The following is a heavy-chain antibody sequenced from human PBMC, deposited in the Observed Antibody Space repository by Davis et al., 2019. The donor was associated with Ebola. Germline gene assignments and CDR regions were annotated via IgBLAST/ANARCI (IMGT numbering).Heavy chain of an antibody. CDR1: GFTFSIYG. D-gene: IGHD2-21*01. CDR2: ISYDGTNK. J-gene: IGHJ3*02. CDR3: AREFVATMTGSFDI. Sequence: GESLKISCAASGFTFSIYGMHWVRQAPGKGLEWVAVISYDGTNKYYADSVKGRFTISRDNSKNTMFLQMGSLRVEDTAVYYCAREFVATMTGSFDIWGQGTTVTISS. V-gene: IGHV3-30*03.